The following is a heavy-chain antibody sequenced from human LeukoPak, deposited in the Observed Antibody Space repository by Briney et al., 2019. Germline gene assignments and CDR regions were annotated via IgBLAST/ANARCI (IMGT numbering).Heavy chain of an antibody. D-gene: IGHD2-2*01. CDR2: IRSKTYGGTT. V-gene: IGHV3-49*04. CDR3: TRVGYCSTTSCYWFGY. J-gene: IGHJ4*02. CDR1: GFTLGDNA. Sequence: PGGSLNPSFTPPGFTLGDNAMSGVRQPQGKGWGCVGFIRSKTYGGTTEYAASVKGRFTISRDDSKSIAYLQMNSLKAEDTAVYYCTRVGYCSTTSCYWFGYWGQGTLVTVSS.